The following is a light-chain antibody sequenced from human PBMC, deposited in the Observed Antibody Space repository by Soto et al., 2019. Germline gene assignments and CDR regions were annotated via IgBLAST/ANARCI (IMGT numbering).Light chain of an antibody. Sequence: DIQMTQSPSSLSASGGDRVTVTCRASQSISTYVNWYQHKPGKAPKVVIYAASTLPSRVPSRFSGSGSGTDFTLTINNLQPDDIATYYCQQNYRAPWTFGQGTKVEVK. CDR1: QSISTY. CDR3: QQNYRAPWT. J-gene: IGKJ1*01. CDR2: AAS. V-gene: IGKV1-39*01.